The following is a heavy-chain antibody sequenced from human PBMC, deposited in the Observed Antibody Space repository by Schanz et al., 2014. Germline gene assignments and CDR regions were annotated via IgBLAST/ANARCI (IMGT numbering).Heavy chain of an antibody. J-gene: IGHJ4*03. CDR1: GITFSSHS. CDR2: ITYNGGTI. Sequence: VHLMESGGGVVQPGRSLRLSCAASGITFSSHSFNWVRQAPGKGLEWISYITYNGGTIYYADSVKGRFTISRDNAKNTVNLQKNGLRPEDTAVYYCARKVVATIEDYNDNWGQGTLVIVSS. D-gene: IGHD5-12*01. CDR3: ARKVVATIEDYNDN. V-gene: IGHV3-48*01.